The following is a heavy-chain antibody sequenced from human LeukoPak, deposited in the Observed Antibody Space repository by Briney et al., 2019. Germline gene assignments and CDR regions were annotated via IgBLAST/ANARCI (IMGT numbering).Heavy chain of an antibody. V-gene: IGHV1-2*02. CDR2: INPSSGGT. J-gene: IGHJ4*02. Sequence: GASVTVSCKASGYTFTVYFMHWVRQAPGQGLEWMGWINPSSGGTNYAQRFQGRVTMTRDTSINTAYMELSSLRSDDTAVYYCARVGGSWYLRLGSWGQGTLVTVSS. CDR3: ARVGGSWYLRLGS. CDR1: GYTFTVYF. D-gene: IGHD6-13*01.